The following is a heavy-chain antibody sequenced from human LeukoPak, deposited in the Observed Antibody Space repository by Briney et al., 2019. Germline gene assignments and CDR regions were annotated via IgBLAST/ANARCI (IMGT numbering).Heavy chain of an antibody. CDR3: ARRLVDSGASQVSDD. J-gene: IGHJ4*02. CDR2: INDSGSV. CDR1: SGSFSGYY. D-gene: IGHD2-15*01. Sequence: PSETLSLTCAVYSGSFSGYYWSWNRQPPGKGLEWIGEINDSGSVNCNPSLKNRVTLSVDTSKNQFSLRLSSVAAADTAVYYCARRLVDSGASQVSDDWGQGTLVTVSS. V-gene: IGHV4-34*01.